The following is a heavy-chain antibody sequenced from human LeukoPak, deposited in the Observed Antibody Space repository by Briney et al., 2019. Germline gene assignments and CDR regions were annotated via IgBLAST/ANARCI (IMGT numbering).Heavy chain of an antibody. Sequence: PSETLSLTCTVSGGSISSGGYSWSWIRQPPGKGLEWIGYIYHSGSTYYNPSLKSRVTISVDRSKNQFSLKLSSVTAADTAVYYCARGPPYYYGSGSYFDYWGQGTLVTVSS. J-gene: IGHJ4*02. CDR3: ARGPPYYYGSGSYFDY. D-gene: IGHD3-10*01. CDR2: IYHSGST. V-gene: IGHV4-30-2*01. CDR1: GGSISSGGYS.